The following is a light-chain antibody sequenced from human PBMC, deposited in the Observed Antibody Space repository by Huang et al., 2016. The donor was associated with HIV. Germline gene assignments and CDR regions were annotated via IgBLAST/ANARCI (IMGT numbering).Light chain of an antibody. J-gene: IGKJ4*01. CDR1: QGFSNS. V-gene: IGKV1-NL1*01. CDR3: QQYYSTPSLT. CDR2: AAS. Sequence: DIQMTQSPSSLSASVGDRVTITCRASQGFSNSLAWYQQKPGQAPKLLLYAASSLESGVPSRFSGSGSGTEYTLTISSLQPEDFATYYCQQYYSTPSLTFGGGTKVEIK.